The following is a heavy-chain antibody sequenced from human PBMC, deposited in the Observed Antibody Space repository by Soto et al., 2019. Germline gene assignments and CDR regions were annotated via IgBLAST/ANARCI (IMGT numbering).Heavy chain of an antibody. D-gene: IGHD3-22*01. J-gene: IGHJ4*02. CDR3: APHYYDSSGPHDY. CDR2: IYYSGST. CDR1: GGSVSSGSYY. Sequence: SETLSLTCTVSGGSVSSGSYYWSWIRQPPGKGLEWIGYIYYSGSTNYNPSLKSRITISVDTSKNQFSLKLSSVTAADTAVYYCAPHYYDSSGPHDYWGQGTLVTVSS. V-gene: IGHV4-61*01.